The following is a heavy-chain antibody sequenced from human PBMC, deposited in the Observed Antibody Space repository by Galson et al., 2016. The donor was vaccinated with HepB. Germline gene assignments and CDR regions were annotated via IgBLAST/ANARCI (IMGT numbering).Heavy chain of an antibody. CDR3: AKDHGYCRSTRGGECHFDRLG. CDR1: GFTFSNYH. D-gene: IGHD2-2*01. Sequence: SLRLSCAASGFTFSNYHMNWLRQPQGKGLEWVSFVSSGGDDTHYTDSVRGRFTVSRDNAKDTLYLQMDNLRAEDTATYYCAKDHGYCRSTRGGECHFDRLGWGVGTLVTVSS. CDR2: VSSGGDDT. J-gene: IGHJ4*02. V-gene: IGHV3-23*01.